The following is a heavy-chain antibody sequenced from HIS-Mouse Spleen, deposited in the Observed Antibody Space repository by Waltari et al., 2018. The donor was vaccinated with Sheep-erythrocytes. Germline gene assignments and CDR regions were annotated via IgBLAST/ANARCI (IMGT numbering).Heavy chain of an antibody. Sequence: QVQLQESGPGLVKPSETLSLTCTISGGSISSYYWSWIRQPPGKGLEWIGYIYYSGGTNYNPSLKSRVTISVDTSKNQFSLKLSSVTAADTAVYYCARDPAPHYFDYWGQGTLVTVSS. V-gene: IGHV4-59*01. J-gene: IGHJ4*02. CDR3: ARDPAPHYFDY. CDR1: GGSISSYY. CDR2: IYYSGGT.